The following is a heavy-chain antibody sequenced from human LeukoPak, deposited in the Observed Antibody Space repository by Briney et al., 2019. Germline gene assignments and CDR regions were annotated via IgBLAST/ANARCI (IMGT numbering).Heavy chain of an antibody. V-gene: IGHV3-66*01. D-gene: IGHD1-14*01. Sequence: GGSLRLSCAASGFTVSSNYMSWVRQAPGKGLEWVSVIYSGGSTYYADSVKGRFTISRDNSKNTLYLQMNSLRAEDTAVYYCARADILSGPHRASDIWGQGTMVTVSS. CDR2: IYSGGST. CDR1: GFTVSSNY. CDR3: ARADILSGPHRASDI. J-gene: IGHJ3*02.